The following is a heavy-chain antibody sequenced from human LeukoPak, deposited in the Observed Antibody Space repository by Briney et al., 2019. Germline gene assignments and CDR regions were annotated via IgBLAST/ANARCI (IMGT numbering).Heavy chain of an antibody. CDR1: GGTFISYA. J-gene: IGHJ6*03. CDR3: ATKGTEYSSSSTPLFSMDV. Sequence: GASVKVSCKASGGTFISYAISWVRQAPGQGLEWMGGIIPIFGTANYAQKFQGRVTITTDESTSTAYMELSSLRSEDTAVYYCATKGTEYSSSSTPLFSMDVWGKGTTVTVSS. D-gene: IGHD6-6*01. V-gene: IGHV1-69*05. CDR2: IIPIFGTA.